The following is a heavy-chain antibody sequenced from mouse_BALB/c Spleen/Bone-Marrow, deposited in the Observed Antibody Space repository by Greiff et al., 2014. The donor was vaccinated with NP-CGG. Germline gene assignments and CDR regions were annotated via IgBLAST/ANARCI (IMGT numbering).Heavy chain of an antibody. CDR3: AGSEYFGSSYDY. J-gene: IGHJ2*01. CDR1: GYTFTSYV. V-gene: IGHV1-14*01. Sequence: EVQLVESGPELVKPGASVKMSCKASGYTFTSYVMHWMKQKPGQGLEWIGYINPYNDGTKYNETFKGKATLTSDKSSSTAYMDLSSLTSEDSAVYFCAGSEYFGSSYDYWGQGTTLTVAS. D-gene: IGHD1-1*01. CDR2: INPYNDGT.